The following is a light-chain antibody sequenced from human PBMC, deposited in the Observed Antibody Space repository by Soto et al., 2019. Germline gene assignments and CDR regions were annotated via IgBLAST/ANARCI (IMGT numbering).Light chain of an antibody. CDR3: QKYNSYPYT. V-gene: IGKV1-5*03. CDR2: KAS. CDR1: KSISSW. Sequence: DIQMTQSPSTLSASVGDRVTITCRASKSISSWLAWYQQKPGKAPKLLIQKASTLESGAPSRFSGSGSGTEFTLTISSMQPDDFATYYCQKYNSYPYTFGQGTKLEIK. J-gene: IGKJ2*01.